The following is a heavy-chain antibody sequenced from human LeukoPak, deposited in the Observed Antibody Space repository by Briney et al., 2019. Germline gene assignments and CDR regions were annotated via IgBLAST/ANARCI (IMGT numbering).Heavy chain of an antibody. CDR2: IYYSGST. CDR1: GGSISSSSYY. J-gene: IGHJ4*02. CDR3: ARDLSNGGTAMASGYFDY. V-gene: IGHV4-39*07. Sequence: SETLSLTCTVSGGSISSSSYYWGWIRQPPGKGLEWIGSIYYSGSTNYNPSLKSRVTISVDTSKNQFSLKLSSVTAADTAVYYCARDLSNGGTAMASGYFDYWGQGTLVTVSS. D-gene: IGHD5-18*01.